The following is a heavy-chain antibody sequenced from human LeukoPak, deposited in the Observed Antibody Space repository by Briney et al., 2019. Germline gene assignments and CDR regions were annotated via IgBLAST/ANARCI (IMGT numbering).Heavy chain of an antibody. J-gene: IGHJ4*02. V-gene: IGHV4-4*07. CDR2: IYPTGTT. CDR1: GGSINSYY. D-gene: IGHD3-10*01. CDR3: GRQGYTASYYFVDY. Sequence: SETLSLTCTVSGGSINSYYWGGVRQPAGKGLEWIGRIYPTGTTNYSPSFKSRLTMSLDTSKNQFSLKLRSVTAADTAVYYCGRQGYTASYYFVDYWSQGTLVTVSS.